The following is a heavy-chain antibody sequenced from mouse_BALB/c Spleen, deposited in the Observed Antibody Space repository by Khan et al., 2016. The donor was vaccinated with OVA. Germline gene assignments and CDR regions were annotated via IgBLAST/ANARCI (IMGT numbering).Heavy chain of an antibody. D-gene: IGHD2-2*01. CDR3: ARSPYGYFAY. J-gene: IGHJ3*01. V-gene: IGHV5-9-3*01. CDR2: FSSDGVYT. CDR1: GFTFSTYA. Sequence: DVKLVESGGGLVKPGGSLKLPCAASGFTFSTYAMSWVRQTPEKRLEWFATFSSDGVYTYYPDNVTGRFTIPRDNPKNPLYLQMSSLRSVDTAMFYSARSPYGYFAYWGQGTLVTVSA.